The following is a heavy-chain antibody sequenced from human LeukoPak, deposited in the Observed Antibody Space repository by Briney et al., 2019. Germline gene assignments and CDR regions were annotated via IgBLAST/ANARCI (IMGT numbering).Heavy chain of an antibody. V-gene: IGHV4-61*02. D-gene: IGHD2-2*01. CDR1: GGSISSGSYY. CDR3: ATNRAEL. J-gene: IGHJ2*01. Sequence: PSQTLSLTCTVSGGSISSGSYYWSWIRQPAGKGLEWIGRVYTSGNTNYNPSLGSRVTISLDTSKNQFSLKLNSVTAADTAVYYCATNRAELWGRGTLVTVSS. CDR2: VYTSGNT.